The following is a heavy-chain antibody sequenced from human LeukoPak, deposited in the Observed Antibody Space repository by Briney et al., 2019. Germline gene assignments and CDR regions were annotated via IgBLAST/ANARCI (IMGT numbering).Heavy chain of an antibody. J-gene: IGHJ3*02. D-gene: IGHD3-3*01. Sequence: SVKVSCKASGGTFSSYAISWVRQAPGQGLEWMGGIIPIFGTANYAQKFQGRVTIPADESTSTAYMELSSLRSEDTAVYYCARAQILTALLGVPDLKLGAFDIWGQGTMVTVSS. CDR1: GGTFSSYA. CDR2: IIPIFGTA. CDR3: ARAQILTALLGVPDLKLGAFDI. V-gene: IGHV1-69*01.